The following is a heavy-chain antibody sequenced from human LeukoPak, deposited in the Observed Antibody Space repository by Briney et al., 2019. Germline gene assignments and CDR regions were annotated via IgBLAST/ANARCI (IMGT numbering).Heavy chain of an antibody. CDR1: GFTFSNYG. CDR3: ARGLGAVGEPNGPAFDI. J-gene: IGHJ3*02. Sequence: PGRSLRLSCAASGFTFSNYGMHWVRQAPGGGLEWVAVIYYDGINKYYADSVKGRFTISRDNSKNTQYLQMNGLRVEDTAVYYCARGLGAVGEPNGPAFDIWGQGTMVTVSS. CDR2: IYYDGINK. D-gene: IGHD1-26*01. V-gene: IGHV3-33*01.